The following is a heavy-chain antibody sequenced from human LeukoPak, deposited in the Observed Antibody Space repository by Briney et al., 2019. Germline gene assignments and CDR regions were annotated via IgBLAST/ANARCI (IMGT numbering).Heavy chain of an antibody. V-gene: IGHV4-61*01. CDR1: GGSVSSGSYY. Sequence: PSETLSLTCTVSGGSVSSGSYYWSWIRQPPGKGLEWIGYIYYSGSTNYNPSLKSRVTISVDTSKNQFSLKLSSVTAADTAVYYCARGGGYSSGWYQSSNYYYGMDVWGQGTTVTVSS. CDR2: IYYSGST. D-gene: IGHD6-19*01. J-gene: IGHJ6*02. CDR3: ARGGGYSSGWYQSSNYYYGMDV.